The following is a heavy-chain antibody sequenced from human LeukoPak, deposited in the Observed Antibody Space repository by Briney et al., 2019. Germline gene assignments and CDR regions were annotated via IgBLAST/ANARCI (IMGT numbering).Heavy chain of an antibody. Sequence: PGGSLRLSCAASGFTFSSYSMNWVRQAPGKGLEWVSSISSSSSYIYYADSVKGRFTISRDNAKNSLYLQMNSLRAEDTAVYYCARGGPRSGSYGFDYWGQGTLVTVSS. CDR2: ISSSSSYI. CDR3: ARGGPRSGSYGFDY. V-gene: IGHV3-21*04. J-gene: IGHJ4*02. CDR1: GFTFSSYS. D-gene: IGHD1-26*01.